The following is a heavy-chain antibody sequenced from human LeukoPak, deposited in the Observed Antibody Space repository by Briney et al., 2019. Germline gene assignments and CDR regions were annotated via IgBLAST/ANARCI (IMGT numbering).Heavy chain of an antibody. Sequence: SVKVSCKASGGTFSSYAISWVRQAPGQGLEWMGRITPIFGTANYAQKFQGRVTITTDESTSTAYMELSSLRSEDTAVYYCTSDVVPAAIVYAFDIWGQGTMVTVSS. CDR3: TSDVVPAAIVYAFDI. CDR1: GGTFSSYA. D-gene: IGHD2-2*02. V-gene: IGHV1-69*05. CDR2: ITPIFGTA. J-gene: IGHJ3*02.